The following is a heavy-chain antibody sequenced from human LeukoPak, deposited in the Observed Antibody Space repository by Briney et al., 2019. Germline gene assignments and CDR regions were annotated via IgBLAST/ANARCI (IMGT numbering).Heavy chain of an antibody. CDR3: AKDQGYSGYDWGGFDY. CDR1: GFTFSSYG. D-gene: IGHD5-12*01. J-gene: IGHJ4*02. Sequence: GGSLRLSCAASGFTFSSYGMHWVRQAPGKGLEWVAVISYDGSNKYYADSVKGRFTISRDNSKNTLYLQMNSRRAEDTAVYYCAKDQGYSGYDWGGFDYWGQGTLVTVSS. CDR2: ISYDGSNK. V-gene: IGHV3-30*18.